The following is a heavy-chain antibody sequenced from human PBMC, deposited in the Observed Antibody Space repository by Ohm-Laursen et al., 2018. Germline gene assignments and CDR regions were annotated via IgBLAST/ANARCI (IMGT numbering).Heavy chain of an antibody. CDR1: GGSMSSYY. CDR3: ARENPYGAFIDAFDI. Sequence: SETLSLTCTVSGGSMSSYYWSWFRQPPGKGLEWIGYVYYSGATKYNPSLKSRVTMSVDTSKNQFSLRLSSVTAADTAVYYCARENPYGAFIDAFDIWGQGTMVTVSS. J-gene: IGHJ3*02. CDR2: VYYSGAT. V-gene: IGHV4-59*01. D-gene: IGHD4-17*01.